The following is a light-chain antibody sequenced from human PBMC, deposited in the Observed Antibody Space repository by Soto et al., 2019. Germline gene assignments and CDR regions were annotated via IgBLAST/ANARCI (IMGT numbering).Light chain of an antibody. CDR1: QNINNY. Sequence: DIQMTQTPCSLTPQVGYRVPLTCQASQNINNYLSWYQQQPGRATQLLIYDASNLEAGVPSRFRGSGSGTDFTFTISRLSHEDIVTYCCQQYENLPTFGQGTRLEIK. CDR2: DAS. V-gene: IGKV1-33*01. J-gene: IGKJ5*01. CDR3: QQYENLPT.